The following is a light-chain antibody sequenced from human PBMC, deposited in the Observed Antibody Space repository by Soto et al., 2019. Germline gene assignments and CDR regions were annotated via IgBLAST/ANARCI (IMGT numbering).Light chain of an antibody. V-gene: IGLV2-8*01. J-gene: IGLJ1*01. CDR3: SSYAGSNNYV. Sequence: QSALTQPPSASGSPGQSVTISCTGTSSDIGGYNYVFWYQQHPGKAPKLMIYEVSKRPSGVPDRFSGSKSGNTASLTVSGLQAEDEADYYCSSYAGSNNYVLGSGTKVTVL. CDR1: SSDIGGYNY. CDR2: EVS.